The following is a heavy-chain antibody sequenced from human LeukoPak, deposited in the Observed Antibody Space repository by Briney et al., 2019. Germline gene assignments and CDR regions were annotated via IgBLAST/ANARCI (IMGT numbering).Heavy chain of an antibody. D-gene: IGHD3-10*01. CDR3: VRVLVVDTVIIFFDC. Sequence: ASVKVSCKASGYTFTSYGTSWVRHATGQGLDWMGWIRAYNGNTKSAQKFQGRVTMATDTSTSTGYMELSSLSSDDTGVFYCVRVLVVDTVIIFFDCWGQGTLVTVS. V-gene: IGHV1-18*01. J-gene: IGHJ4*02. CDR2: IRAYNGNT. CDR1: GYTFTSYG.